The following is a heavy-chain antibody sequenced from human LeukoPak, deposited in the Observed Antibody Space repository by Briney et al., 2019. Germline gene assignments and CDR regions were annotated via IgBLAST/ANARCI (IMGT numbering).Heavy chain of an antibody. D-gene: IGHD3-9*01. CDR3: ASRRYFDWLDPTTTTVSLGGMDV. J-gene: IGHJ6*02. CDR2: IRAYNGNT. V-gene: IGHV1-18*01. CDR1: GYTFTSYG. Sequence: ASVKVSCKASGYTFTSYGISWVRQAPGQGLECMGWIRAYNGNTNYAQKLQGRVTMTTDTSTSTAYMELRSLRSDDTAVYYCASRRYFDWLDPTTTTVSLGGMDVWGQGTTVTVSS.